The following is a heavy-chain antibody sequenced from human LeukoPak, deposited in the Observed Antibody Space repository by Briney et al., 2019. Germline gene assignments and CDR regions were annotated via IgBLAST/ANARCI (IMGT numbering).Heavy chain of an antibody. CDR3: ARKTRSQDGRLAYHFDY. D-gene: IGHD3-16*01. Sequence: EASVKVSCKASGYTFTGYYMHWVRQAPGQGLEWMGWINPNSGGTNYAQKFQGWVTMTRDTSTSTVYMELSSLRSEDTAVYYCARKTRSQDGRLAYHFDYWGQGTLVTVSS. V-gene: IGHV1-2*04. CDR1: GYTFTGYY. CDR2: INPNSGGT. J-gene: IGHJ4*02.